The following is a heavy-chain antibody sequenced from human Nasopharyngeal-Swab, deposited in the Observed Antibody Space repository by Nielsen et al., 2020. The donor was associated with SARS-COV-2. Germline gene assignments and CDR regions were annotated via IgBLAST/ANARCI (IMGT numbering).Heavy chain of an antibody. J-gene: IGHJ6*02. Sequence: PSVKVSCKASGYTFTGYYMHWVRQAPGQGLEWMGWINPNSGGTNYAQRFQGRVTMTSDTSISTAYMELSSLRSDDTAVYYCAKGKDYYWYYVMDVWGQGTTVTVSS. CDR3: AKGKDYYWYYVMDV. CDR1: GYTFTGYY. CDR2: INPNSGGT. V-gene: IGHV1-2*02.